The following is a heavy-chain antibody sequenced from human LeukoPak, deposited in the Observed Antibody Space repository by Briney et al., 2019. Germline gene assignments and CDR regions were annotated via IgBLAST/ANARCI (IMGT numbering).Heavy chain of an antibody. CDR3: AKGGKWDVTPFDY. Sequence: PGGSLRLSCAASGFTFSNYGMYWVRQAPGKGLEWVAVISHDGSNKHYGGSVKGRFTISRDSSKNTLFLQMNSLRVEDTAVYYCAKGGKWDVTPFDYWGQGTLVTVSS. CDR1: GFTFSNYG. V-gene: IGHV3-30*18. D-gene: IGHD1-26*01. CDR2: ISHDGSNK. J-gene: IGHJ4*02.